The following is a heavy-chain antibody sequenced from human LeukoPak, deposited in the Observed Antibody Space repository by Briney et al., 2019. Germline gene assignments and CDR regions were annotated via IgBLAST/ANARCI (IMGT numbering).Heavy chain of an antibody. CDR2: IYYSGST. V-gene: IGHV4-31*03. J-gene: IGHJ5*02. D-gene: IGHD3-22*01. CDR1: GGSIGSGGYY. CDR3: ARVRYYDSSGYYINWFDP. Sequence: PSETLSLTCTVSGGSIGSGGYYWSWIRQHPGKGLEWIGYIYYSGSTYYNPSLKSRVTISVDTSKNQFSLKLSSVTAADTAVYYCARVRYYDSSGYYINWFDPWGQGTLVTVSS.